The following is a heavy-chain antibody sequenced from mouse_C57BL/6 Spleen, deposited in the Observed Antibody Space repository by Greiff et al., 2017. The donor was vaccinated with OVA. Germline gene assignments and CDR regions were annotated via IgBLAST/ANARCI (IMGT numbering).Heavy chain of an antibody. V-gene: IGHV3-6*01. J-gene: IGHJ3*01. CDR2: ISYDGSN. Sequence: EVQLVESGPGLVKPSQSLSLTCSVTGYSITSGYYWNWIRQFPGNKLEWMGYISYDGSNNYNPSLKNRISITRDTSKNQFFLKLNSVTTEDTATYYCAREITTVVAPFAYWGQGTLVTVSA. CDR3: AREITTVVAPFAY. D-gene: IGHD1-1*01. CDR1: GYSITSGYY.